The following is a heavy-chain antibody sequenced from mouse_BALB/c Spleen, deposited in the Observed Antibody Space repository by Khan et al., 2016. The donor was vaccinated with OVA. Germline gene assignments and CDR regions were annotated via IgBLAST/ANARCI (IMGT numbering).Heavy chain of an antibody. CDR3: TRLAYYYDSEGFAY. D-gene: IGHD1-1*01. CDR1: GFTFSTYG. V-gene: IGHV5-6*01. J-gene: IGHJ3*01. CDR2: VSTGGGYT. Sequence: EVELVESGGDLVKPGGSLKLSCAASGFTFSTYGMSWVRQTPDKRLEWVATVSTGGGYTYSPDSVKGRFTISRDNAKNTLYLQMSGLKSEDTAIFYCTRLAYYYDSEGFAYWGQGTLVNVSA.